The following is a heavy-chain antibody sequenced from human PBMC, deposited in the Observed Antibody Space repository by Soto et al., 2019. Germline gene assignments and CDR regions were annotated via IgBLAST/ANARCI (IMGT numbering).Heavy chain of an antibody. V-gene: IGHV3-11*06. D-gene: IGHD3-22*01. CDR2: ISSSSSYT. J-gene: IGHJ4*02. CDR1: GFTFSDYY. Sequence: QVQLVESGGGLVKPGGSLRLSCAASGFTFSDYYMSWIRQAPGKGLEWVSYISSSSSYTNYADSVKGRFTISRDNAKNSLYLQMNSLRAEDPAVYYCARAESSYDSSGYTRYFDYWGQGTLVTVSS. CDR3: ARAESSYDSSGYTRYFDY.